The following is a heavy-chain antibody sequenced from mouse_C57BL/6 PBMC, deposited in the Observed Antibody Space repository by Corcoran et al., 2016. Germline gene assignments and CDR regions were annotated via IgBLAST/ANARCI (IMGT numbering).Heavy chain of an antibody. CDR2: INPNNGGT. CDR3: ARRGYSLDAMDY. V-gene: IGHV1-18*01. CDR1: GYTFTGYN. Sequence: EVQLQQSGPGLVKPVASVKIPCKASGYTFTGYNMDWVKQSHGKSLEWIGDINPNNGGTIYNQKFKGKATFTVDKSSSTAYMELRSLSSEDTAVYYCARRGYSLDAMDYWGQGTSVTVPS. J-gene: IGHJ4*01. D-gene: IGHD2-2*01.